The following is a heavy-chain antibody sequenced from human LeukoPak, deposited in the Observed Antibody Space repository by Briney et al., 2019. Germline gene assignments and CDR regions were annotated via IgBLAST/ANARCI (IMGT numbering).Heavy chain of an antibody. CDR2: IKQDGRFI. Sequence: GGSLRLSCAASGFTFSDYYMSWIRQAPGKGLEWVANIKQDGRFIFYADSVKGRFTISRDNAKNSVFLQMSGLRVDDTAVYYCAREASGDASDIWGQGTMVIVSS. CDR1: GFTFSDYY. D-gene: IGHD6-19*01. V-gene: IGHV3-7*01. CDR3: AREASGDASDI. J-gene: IGHJ3*02.